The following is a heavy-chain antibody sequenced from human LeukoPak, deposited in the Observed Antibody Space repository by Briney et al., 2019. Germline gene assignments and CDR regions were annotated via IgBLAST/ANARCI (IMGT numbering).Heavy chain of an antibody. CDR3: ARGGIVVVPAAIGAFDI. V-gene: IGHV3-33*01. Sequence: GRSLRPSCAASGFTFSSYGMHWVRQAPGKGLEWVAVIWYDGSNKYYADSVKGRFTISRDNSKNTLYLQMNSLRAEDTAVYYCARGGIVVVPAAIGAFDIWGQGTMVTVSS. D-gene: IGHD2-2*01. CDR1: GFTFSSYG. J-gene: IGHJ3*02. CDR2: IWYDGSNK.